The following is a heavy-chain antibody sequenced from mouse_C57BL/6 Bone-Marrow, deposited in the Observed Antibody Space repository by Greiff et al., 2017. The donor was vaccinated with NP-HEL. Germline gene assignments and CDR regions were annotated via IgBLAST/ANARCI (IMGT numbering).Heavy chain of an antibody. CDR3: TNDGYYVDAMDY. V-gene: IGHV14-1*01. J-gene: IGHJ4*01. D-gene: IGHD2-3*01. CDR1: GFNIKDYY. Sequence: VQLQQSGAELVRPGASVTLSCTASGFNIKDYYMHWVKQRPEQGLEWIGRIDPEDGDTEYAPKFQGKATMTADTSSNTAYMQLSSLTSEDTAVYYCTNDGYYVDAMDYWGQGTSVTVSS. CDR2: IDPEDGDT.